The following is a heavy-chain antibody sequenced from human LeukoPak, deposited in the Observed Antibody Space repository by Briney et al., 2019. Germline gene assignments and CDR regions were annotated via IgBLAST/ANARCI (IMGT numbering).Heavy chain of an antibody. V-gene: IGHV1-8*01. CDR2: MNPKNGHT. CDR1: GYTFTSYD. CDR3: ARNLMYCSSTTCYLDY. Sequence: ASVKVSCKASGYTFTSYDINWVRQATEQGLEWMGLMNPKNGHTVYAQKFQGRVTMTRDTSINTAYLELSSLRSEDTAVYYCARNLMYCSSTTCYLDYWGQGTLVTVSS. J-gene: IGHJ4*02. D-gene: IGHD2-2*01.